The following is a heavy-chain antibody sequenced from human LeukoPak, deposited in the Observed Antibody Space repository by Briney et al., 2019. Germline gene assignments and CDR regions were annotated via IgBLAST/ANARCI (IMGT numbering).Heavy chain of an antibody. D-gene: IGHD2-15*01. J-gene: IGHJ3*02. V-gene: IGHV4-59*01. Sequence: SETLSLTCTVSGGSISSYYWSWIRQPPGKGLEWIGYIYYSGSTNYNPSLKSRVTISVDTSKNQFSLKLSSVTAADTAVYYCVRAQYCSGGSCYADDAFDIWGQGTMVTVSS. CDR1: GGSISSYY. CDR3: VRAQYCSGGSCYADDAFDI. CDR2: IYYSGST.